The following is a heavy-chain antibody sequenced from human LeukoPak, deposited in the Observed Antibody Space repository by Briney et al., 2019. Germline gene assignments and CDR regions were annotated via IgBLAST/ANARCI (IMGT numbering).Heavy chain of an antibody. CDR1: GGSLSSYY. CDR2: IYTTGNT. Sequence: KPSETLSLTCSVSGGSLSSYYWSLIRQPARKGREWIGRIYTTGNTDYNPSLKSRVTMSVDTSKNQFSLNLSSVTAADTAVYYCARDARGWSGFDYWGQGTLVTVSS. CDR3: ARDARGWSGFDY. V-gene: IGHV4-4*07. J-gene: IGHJ4*02. D-gene: IGHD3-3*01.